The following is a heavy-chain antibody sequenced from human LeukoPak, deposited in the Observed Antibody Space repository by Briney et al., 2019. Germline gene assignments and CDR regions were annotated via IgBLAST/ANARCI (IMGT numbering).Heavy chain of an antibody. Sequence: SSETLSLTCTVSGGSISSYYWGWIRQPPGKGLEWIGSIYYSGSTYYNPSLKSRVTISVDTSKNQFSLKLSSVTAADTAVYYCARGLGRYDFWSGYYPHANWFDPWGQGTLVTVSS. CDR3: ARGLGRYDFWSGYYPHANWFDP. V-gene: IGHV4-39*07. CDR2: IYYSGST. CDR1: GGSISSYY. D-gene: IGHD3-3*01. J-gene: IGHJ5*02.